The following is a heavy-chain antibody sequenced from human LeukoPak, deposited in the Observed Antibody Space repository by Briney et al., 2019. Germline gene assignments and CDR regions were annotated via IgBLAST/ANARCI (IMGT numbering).Heavy chain of an antibody. Sequence: SETLSLTCTVSGGSISSYYWSWIRQPPGKGLEWIGYIYYSGSTNYNSSLKSRVSISIDTSKNRFSLKLSSVTAADTAVYYCARGGCGGDCGPPPISTFYYMDVWGKGTTVTISS. D-gene: IGHD2-21*02. CDR3: ARGGCGGDCGPPPISTFYYMDV. CDR2: IYYSGST. CDR1: GGSISSYY. V-gene: IGHV4-59*01. J-gene: IGHJ6*03.